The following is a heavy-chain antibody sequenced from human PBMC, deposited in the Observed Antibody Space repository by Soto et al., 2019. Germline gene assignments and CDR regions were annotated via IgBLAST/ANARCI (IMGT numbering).Heavy chain of an antibody. V-gene: IGHV4-31*03. CDR2: IYYSGST. CDR1: GGSISSGGYY. Sequence: QVQLQESGPGLVKPSQTLSLTCTVSGGSISSGGYYWSWIRQHPGKGLEWIGYIYYSGSTYYNPSLKSRVTISVDTSKNQCSLKLSSVTAADTAVYYCARVGRGYSYGRDYFDYWGQGTLVTVSS. J-gene: IGHJ4*02. CDR3: ARVGRGYSYGRDYFDY. D-gene: IGHD5-18*01.